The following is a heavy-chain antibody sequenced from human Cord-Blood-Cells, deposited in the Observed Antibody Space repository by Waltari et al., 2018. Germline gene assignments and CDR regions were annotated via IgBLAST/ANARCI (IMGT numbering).Heavy chain of an antibody. Sequence: QVQLVQSGAEVKKPGASVKVSCTASGYTFTSYGISWVRQAPGQGLEGMEWISAYNGNTNYAQKLQGRVTMTTDTSTRTAYMELRSLGSDDTAVYYCARDEAGGGSYYYYYYGMDVWGQGTTVTVSS. D-gene: IGHD1-26*01. J-gene: IGHJ6*02. CDR2: ISAYNGNT. V-gene: IGHV1-18*01. CDR1: GYTFTSYG. CDR3: ARDEAGGGSYYYYYYGMDV.